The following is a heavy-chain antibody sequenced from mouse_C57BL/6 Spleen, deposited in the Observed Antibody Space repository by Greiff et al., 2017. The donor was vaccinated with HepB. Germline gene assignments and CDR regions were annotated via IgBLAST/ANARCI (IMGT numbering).Heavy chain of an antibody. V-gene: IGHV1-53*01. J-gene: IGHJ4*01. CDR2: INPSNGGT. CDR1: GYTFTSYW. CDR3: AREGEGVYYGSSLYAMDY. D-gene: IGHD1-1*01. Sequence: QVQLQQPGTELVKPGASVKLSCKASGYTFTSYWMHWVKQRPGQGLEWIGNINPSNGGTNYNEKFKSKATLTVDKSSSTAYMQRSSLTSEDSAVYYCAREGEGVYYGSSLYAMDYWGQGTSVTVSS.